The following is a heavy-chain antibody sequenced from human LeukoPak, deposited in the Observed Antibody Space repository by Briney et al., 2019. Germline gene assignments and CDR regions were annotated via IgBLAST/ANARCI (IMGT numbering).Heavy chain of an antibody. CDR1: GYTLTNNH. J-gene: IGHJ3*01. CDR3: ARELGINAFDV. CDR2: IDPNSGVT. V-gene: IGHV1-2*02. D-gene: IGHD1-26*01. Sequence: ASVKVSCKASGYTLTNNHLYWVRQAPGQGLEWMGWIDPNSGVTNFAQNFQGRLTMTTDTSINTAYMELSRLTSDDTPVYYCARELGINAFDVWGQGTLVTVSS.